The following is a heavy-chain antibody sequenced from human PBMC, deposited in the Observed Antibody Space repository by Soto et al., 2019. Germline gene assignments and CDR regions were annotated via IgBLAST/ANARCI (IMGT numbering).Heavy chain of an antibody. CDR1: GGSIGSRDYY. CDR2: IYYNGNT. V-gene: IGHV4-31*02. D-gene: IGHD3-10*01. Sequence: QVQVQESGPGLVKPSQTLSLKCSVSGGSIGSRDYYWSWIRQHPEKGLEWIGSIYYNGNTDYNPSLRRRPNMSLDTSMNEFSLKLTSVTAADTAVYYCARDKGGAALKGSGMDVWGQGTTVTVS. J-gene: IGHJ6*02. CDR3: ARDKGGAALKGSGMDV.